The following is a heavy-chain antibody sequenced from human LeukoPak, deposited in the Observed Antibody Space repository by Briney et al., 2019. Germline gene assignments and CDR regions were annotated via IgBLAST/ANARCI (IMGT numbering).Heavy chain of an antibody. CDR1: GFIFNTIA. J-gene: IGHJ4*02. V-gene: IGHV3-23*01. Sequence: GGSLRLSCAASGFIFNTIAMTWVRQAPGKGLEWVSTITGSDDSSFYANSVKGRFTISRDNSKNTVFLHMTSLRAEDTAVYYCTKFDNWGQGVLVIVSS. CDR2: ITGSDDSS. CDR3: TKFDN.